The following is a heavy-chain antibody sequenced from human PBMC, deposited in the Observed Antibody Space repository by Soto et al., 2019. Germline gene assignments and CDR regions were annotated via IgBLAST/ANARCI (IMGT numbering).Heavy chain of an antibody. CDR1: GGSIISGGYY. D-gene: IGHD2-15*01. Sequence: SETLSLTCTVSGGSIISGGYYWSLIRQHPGKGLEWIGYIYYSGSTYYNPSLKSRVTISVDTSKNQFSLKLTSVTAADTAVYYCASGVYCTGGSSYLLFDYWGQGTLVTVSS. CDR3: ASGVYCTGGSSYLLFDY. V-gene: IGHV4-31*03. CDR2: IYYSGST. J-gene: IGHJ4*02.